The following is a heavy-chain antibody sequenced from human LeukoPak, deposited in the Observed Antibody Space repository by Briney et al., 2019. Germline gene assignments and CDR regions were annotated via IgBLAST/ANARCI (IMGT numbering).Heavy chain of an antibody. Sequence: SETLSLTCTVSGDSISSFYWSWIRQPPGKGLEWIGYISYSGSTNYNPSLKSRVTISVDTSRNQFSLKLTSVTAADTAVYYCARGVVAAPQTFDYWGQGTLVTVSS. CDR3: ARGVVAAPQTFDY. D-gene: IGHD2-15*01. J-gene: IGHJ4*02. CDR1: GDSISSFY. CDR2: ISYSGST. V-gene: IGHV4-59*01.